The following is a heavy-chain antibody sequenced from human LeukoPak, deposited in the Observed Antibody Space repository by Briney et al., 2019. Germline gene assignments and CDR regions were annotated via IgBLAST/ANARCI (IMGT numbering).Heavy chain of an antibody. D-gene: IGHD6-19*01. CDR2: ISSFGTP. CDR3: ARWSLYSSGWYFDS. CDR1: GGSISNTRYY. V-gene: IGHV4-61*03. J-gene: IGHJ4*02. Sequence: SETLSLACAVSGGSISNTRYYWGWIRQPPGKGLQWIGHISSFGTPTYNPSLKSRVTISVDTSKNHLSLKLTSVAAADTALYYCARWSLYSSGWYFDSWGQGTLVTVSS.